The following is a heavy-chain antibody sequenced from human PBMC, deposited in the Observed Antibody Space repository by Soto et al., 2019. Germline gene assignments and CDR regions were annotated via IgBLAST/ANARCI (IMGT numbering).Heavy chain of an antibody. CDR2: IIPIFGTA. V-gene: IGHV1-69*13. D-gene: IGHD6-13*01. CDR1: GGTFSSYA. CDR3: ARVVAAAGTYYGMDV. Sequence: SVKVSCKASGGTFSSYAISWVRQAPGQGLEWMGGIIPIFGTANYAQKFQGRVTITADESTSTAYMELSSLRSEDTAVYYCARVVAAAGTYYGMDVWGQGTTVTVSS. J-gene: IGHJ6*02.